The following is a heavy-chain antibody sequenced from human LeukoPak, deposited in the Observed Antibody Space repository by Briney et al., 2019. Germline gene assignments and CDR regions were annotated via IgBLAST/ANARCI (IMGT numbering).Heavy chain of an antibody. Sequence: ASVKVSCKASGYTFTSYGISWVRQAPGQGLEWMGWISAYNGNTNYAQKPQGRVTMTTDTSTSTAYMELRSLRSDDTAVYYCARLYYDILTGTWFDPWGQGTLVTVSS. V-gene: IGHV1-18*01. J-gene: IGHJ5*02. CDR2: ISAYNGNT. CDR3: ARLYYDILTGTWFDP. CDR1: GYTFTSYG. D-gene: IGHD3-9*01.